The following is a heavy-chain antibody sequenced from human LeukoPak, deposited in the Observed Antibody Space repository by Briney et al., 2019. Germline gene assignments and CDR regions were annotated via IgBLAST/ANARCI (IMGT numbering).Heavy chain of an antibody. Sequence: PGRSLRLSCAASGLTLSNYRMHWVRQAPGKGLVWVSRMNSDGSSTTYADSVKGRFTISRDNAKNTLYLQMNSLRAGDTAVYYCARGIAAAGNAFDIWGQGTMVTVSS. J-gene: IGHJ3*02. V-gene: IGHV3-74*01. D-gene: IGHD6-13*01. CDR2: MNSDGSST. CDR1: GLTLSNYR. CDR3: ARGIAAAGNAFDI.